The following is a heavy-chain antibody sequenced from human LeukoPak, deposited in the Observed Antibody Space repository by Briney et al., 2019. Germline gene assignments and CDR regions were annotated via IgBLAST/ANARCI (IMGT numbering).Heavy chain of an antibody. CDR2: IHHSGST. CDR1: GVSVISPSYY. J-gene: IGHJ4*02. CDR3: AREWRETCPNY. Sequence: SETLSLTCTVSGVSVISPSYYWGWIRQPPGKGLEWIGTIHHSGSTSYDPFLKTRVIISVDTSKNQFSLRVTSVTAADTAVYYCAREWRETCPNYWGQGTLVTVSS. V-gene: IGHV4-39*02. D-gene: IGHD1-26*01.